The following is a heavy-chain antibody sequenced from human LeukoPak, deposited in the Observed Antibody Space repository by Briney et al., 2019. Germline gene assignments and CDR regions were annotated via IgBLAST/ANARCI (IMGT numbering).Heavy chain of an antibody. V-gene: IGHV1-46*01. CDR3: ARGGPVGNYDSSAYYLH. CDR1: GYTFTGYY. Sequence: ASVKVSCKASGYTFTGYYMHWVRQAPGQGLEWMGIIDPRVGSTSYAQKFQVTVTMSRDTSTSTVYMELISMRSEDTAVYYCARGGPVGNYDSSAYYLHWGQGTLVTVSS. J-gene: IGHJ4*02. CDR2: IDPRVGST. D-gene: IGHD3-22*01.